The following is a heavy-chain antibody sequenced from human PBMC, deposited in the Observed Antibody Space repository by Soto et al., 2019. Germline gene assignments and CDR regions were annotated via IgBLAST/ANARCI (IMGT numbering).Heavy chain of an antibody. CDR1: GVSFTSNNW. D-gene: IGHD1-7*01. Sequence: SAPLSITCAVSGVSFTSNNWWTLVRQPPGQGLEWIGEIYRTGSTNYNPSLKSRVTISLDKSENQFSLKVTSLTAADTAVYYCASRDPGTSVDYWGQGTLVTVSS. CDR2: IYRTGST. CDR3: ASRDPGTSVDY. J-gene: IGHJ4*02. V-gene: IGHV4-4*02.